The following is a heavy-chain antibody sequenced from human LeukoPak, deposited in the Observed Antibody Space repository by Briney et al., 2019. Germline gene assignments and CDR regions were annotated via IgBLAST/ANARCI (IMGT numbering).Heavy chain of an antibody. CDR2: MNPNSGNT. V-gene: IGHV1-8*01. D-gene: IGHD6-6*01. Sequence: GASVKVSCKASGYTFTSYDINWVRQATGQGLEWMGWMNPNSGNTGYAQKFQGRVTMNRNTSKSTAYMELSSLRSEETAVYYCARGILGIAARRGKMLRPYYFDYWGQGTLVTVSS. CDR3: ARGILGIAARRGKMLRPYYFDY. J-gene: IGHJ4*02. CDR1: GYTFTSYD.